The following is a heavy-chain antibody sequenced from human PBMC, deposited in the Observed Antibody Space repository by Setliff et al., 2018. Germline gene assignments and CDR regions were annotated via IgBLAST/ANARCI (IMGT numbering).Heavy chain of an antibody. J-gene: IGHJ6*02. Sequence: LSLTCAVSGYSISSGYFWGWIRQPPGKGLEWVGRVKSKAYGGTTEYAASVKGRFTISRDDSKSIAYLQMNSLKTEDTAVYYCTRVGRQLVYYYYGMDVWGQGTTVTVSS. CDR2: VKSKAYGGTT. CDR3: TRVGRQLVYYYYGMDV. D-gene: IGHD6-13*01. V-gene: IGHV3-49*03. CDR1: GYSISSGYF.